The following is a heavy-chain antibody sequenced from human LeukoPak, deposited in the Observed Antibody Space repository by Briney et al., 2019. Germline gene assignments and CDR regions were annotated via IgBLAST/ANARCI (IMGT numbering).Heavy chain of an antibody. CDR2: IKTNAGGGAT. CDR3: TRPLGGIDIFDY. D-gene: IGHD2-15*01. J-gene: IGHJ4*02. Sequence: GGSLRLSCAVSGFTFKNAYMTWVRQAPGKGLEWVGRIKTNAGGGATDYAVPGEGTFSIDTDDTTNSLYMQMDSLKVEDTGVYFGTRPLGGIDIFDYWGQGTLVTVPS. V-gene: IGHV3-15*01. CDR1: GFTFKNAY.